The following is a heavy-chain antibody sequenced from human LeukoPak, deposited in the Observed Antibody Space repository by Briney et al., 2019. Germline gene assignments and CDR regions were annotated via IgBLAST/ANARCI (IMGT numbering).Heavy chain of an antibody. D-gene: IGHD3-22*01. J-gene: IGHJ2*01. CDR3: ARGSDHYDSSGYRYFDL. CDR1: GGSIRSYF. V-gene: IGHV4-59*01. CDR2: IYYSGST. Sequence: SETLSLTCTVSGGSIRSYFWSWIRQPPGKGLEWTGYIYYSGSTNYNPSLKSRVTISVDTSKNQFSLKLSSVTAADTAVYYCARGSDHYDSSGYRYFDLWGRGTLATVSS.